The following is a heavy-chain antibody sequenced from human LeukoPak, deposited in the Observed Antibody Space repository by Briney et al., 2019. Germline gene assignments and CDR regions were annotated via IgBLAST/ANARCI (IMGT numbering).Heavy chain of an antibody. D-gene: IGHD6-6*01. CDR2: IRYDGSNK. CDR1: GFTFSSCG. V-gene: IGHV3-30*02. CDR3: ARTARLPSN. J-gene: IGHJ4*02. Sequence: GGSLRLSCAASGFTFSSCGMHWVRQAPGKGLEWVAFIRYDGSNKYYADSVKGRFTISRDNAKDSLYLQMNSLKAEDAAVYYCARTARLPSNWGQGTLVTVSS.